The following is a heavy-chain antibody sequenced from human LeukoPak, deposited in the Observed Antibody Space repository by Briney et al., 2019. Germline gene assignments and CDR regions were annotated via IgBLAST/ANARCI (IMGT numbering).Heavy chain of an antibody. J-gene: IGHJ3*02. CDR2: IYYSGST. CDR3: ARDRWELLRAFDI. D-gene: IGHD1-26*01. CDR1: GASISSGTYY. V-gene: IGHV4-39*07. Sequence: SETLSLTCTVSGASISSGTYYWSWIRQPPGKGLEWIGSIYYSGSTYYNPSLKSRVTISVDTSKNQFSLKLSSVTAADTAVYYCARDRWELLRAFDIWGQGTMVTVSS.